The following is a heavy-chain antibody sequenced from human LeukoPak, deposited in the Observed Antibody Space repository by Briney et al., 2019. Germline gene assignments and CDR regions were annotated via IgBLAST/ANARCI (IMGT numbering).Heavy chain of an antibody. J-gene: IGHJ4*02. CDR1: GFTVSSSS. CDR2: IYSDVRT. CDR3: AKDRAIAVAGSYFDY. V-gene: IGHV3-53*01. D-gene: IGHD6-19*01. Sequence: GGSLRLSCAASGFTVSSSSMSWVRQAPGKGLEWVSIIYSDVRTYYADSVKGRFTISRDNSKNTLYLQMNSLRAEDTAVYYCAKDRAIAVAGSYFDYWGQGTLVTVSS.